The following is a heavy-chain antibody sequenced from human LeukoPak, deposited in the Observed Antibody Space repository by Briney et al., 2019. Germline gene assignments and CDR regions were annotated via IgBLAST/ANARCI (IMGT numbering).Heavy chain of an antibody. CDR3: ARRSH. CDR1: GDSISSDY. D-gene: IGHD1-26*01. V-gene: IGHV4-59*12. Sequence: PSETLSLTCTVSGDSISSDYWSWIRQPPGKGLEWIGYVHYSGSTNYNPSFKSRVTISVDTSKNQFSLKLSSVTAADTAVYYCARRSHWGQGTLVTVSS. CDR2: VHYSGST. J-gene: IGHJ4*02.